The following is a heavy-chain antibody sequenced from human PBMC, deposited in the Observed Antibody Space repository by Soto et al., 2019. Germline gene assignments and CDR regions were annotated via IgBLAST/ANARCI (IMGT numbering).Heavy chain of an antibody. Sequence: EVQLLESGGGLVQPGGSLRLSCAASGFTFSIYAMSWVRQAPGKGLEWVSTLSSGSGGSTYYADSVKGRFTISRDNSKDTLYLQMNSLRAEDTAVYHCARIVRGGSSGHSDYWGQGTLVTVSS. CDR1: GFTFSIYA. CDR2: SSGSGGST. D-gene: IGHD6-19*01. J-gene: IGHJ4*02. CDR3: ARIVRGGSSGHSDY. V-gene: IGHV3-23*01.